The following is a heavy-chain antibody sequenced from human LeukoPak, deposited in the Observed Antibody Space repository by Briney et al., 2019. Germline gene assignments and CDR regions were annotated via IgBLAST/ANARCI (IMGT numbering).Heavy chain of an antibody. J-gene: IGHJ4*02. CDR1: GGSISSSSNY. CDR2: IYYSGNT. D-gene: IGHD3-22*01. Sequence: SETLSLTCTVSGGSISSSSNYWDWIRQPPGEGLEWIGSIYYSGNTNYNPSLKSRVTISVDTSKNQFSLKLSSVTAADTAVYYCARVGDYYDLDYWGQGTLVTVSS. CDR3: ARVGDYYDLDY. V-gene: IGHV4-39*07.